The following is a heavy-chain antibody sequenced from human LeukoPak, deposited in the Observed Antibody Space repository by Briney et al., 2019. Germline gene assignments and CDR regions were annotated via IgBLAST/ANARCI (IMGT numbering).Heavy chain of an antibody. Sequence: GGSLRLSCAASGFTFSDYNMNWVRQAPGKGLEWVSYITNGGSTIHHADSVKGRFTTSRDNAKKTLYLQMNSLRAEDTAVYYCARSIGLTGGGVDVWGQGTTVTVSS. CDR1: GFTFSDYN. CDR2: ITNGGSTI. CDR3: ARSIGLTGGGVDV. V-gene: IGHV3-11*01. D-gene: IGHD3-9*01. J-gene: IGHJ6*02.